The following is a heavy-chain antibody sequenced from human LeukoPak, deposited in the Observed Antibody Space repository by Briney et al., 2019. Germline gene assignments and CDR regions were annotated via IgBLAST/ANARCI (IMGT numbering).Heavy chain of an antibody. CDR2: IYYSGST. V-gene: IGHV4-39*01. Sequence: PSETLSLTCTVSGGSISSSSYYWGWLRQPPGKGLEWIGSIYYSGSTYYNPSLKSRVTISVDTSKNQFSLKLSSVTAADTAVYYCARIVDRGPGPATRWYYMDVWGKGTTVTVSS. J-gene: IGHJ6*03. D-gene: IGHD2-21*01. CDR1: GGSISSSSYY. CDR3: ARIVDRGPGPATRWYYMDV.